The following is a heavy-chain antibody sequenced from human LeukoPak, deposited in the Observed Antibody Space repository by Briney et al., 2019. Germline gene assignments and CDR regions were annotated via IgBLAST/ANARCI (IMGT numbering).Heavy chain of an antibody. CDR3: ARVAGKILWFGELDAFDI. D-gene: IGHD3-10*01. CDR2: IIPIFGTA. V-gene: IGHV1-69*01. CDR1: GGTFSSYA. J-gene: IGHJ3*02. Sequence: GSSVKVSCKASGGTFSSYAISWVRQAPGQGLEWMGGIIPIFGTANYAQKFQGRVTITADESTSTAYMELSSLRSEDTAVYYCARVAGKILWFGELDAFDIWGRGTMVTVSS.